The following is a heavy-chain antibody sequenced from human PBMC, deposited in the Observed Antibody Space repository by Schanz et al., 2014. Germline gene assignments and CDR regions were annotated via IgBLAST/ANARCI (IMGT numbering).Heavy chain of an antibody. CDR1: GYTFTSFA. J-gene: IGHJ4*02. CDR3: ARGYCAGTSCPSFDY. D-gene: IGHD2-2*01. V-gene: IGHV7-4-1*02. Sequence: QVQLVQSGSELKKPGASVKVSCKASGYTFTSFAMNWVRQAPGQGLEWMGWINTNNGDPTYAQGFTGRFVFSLDTSVSTTHLQITNLKADDTAVYYCARGYCAGTSCPSFDYWGQGTLVTVSS. CDR2: INTNNGDP.